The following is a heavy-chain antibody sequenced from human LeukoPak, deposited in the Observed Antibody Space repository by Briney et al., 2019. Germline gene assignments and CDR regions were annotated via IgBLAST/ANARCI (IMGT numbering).Heavy chain of an antibody. Sequence: ASVKVSCKASGGTFSSYAISWVRQAPGQGLEWMGGIIPIFGTANYAQKFQGRVTITADESTSTAYMELSSLRSEDTAVYYCASSWWGYSGYDHDLLHYYGMDVWGQGTTVTVSS. V-gene: IGHV1-69*13. CDR1: GGTFSSYA. D-gene: IGHD5-12*01. CDR2: IIPIFGTA. J-gene: IGHJ6*02. CDR3: ASSWWGYSGYDHDLLHYYGMDV.